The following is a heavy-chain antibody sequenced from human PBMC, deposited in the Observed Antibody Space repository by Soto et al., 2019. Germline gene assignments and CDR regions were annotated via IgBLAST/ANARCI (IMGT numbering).Heavy chain of an antibody. J-gene: IGHJ4*02. Sequence: PGESLKISCQASGYTFSSYWIGWVRQMPGKGLVWMGIIYPGDSDTRYSPSFEGQVTISADKSISTAYLQWSSLKASDTAMYYCARRRGGGKLDYWGQGTLVTVSS. CDR3: ARRRGGGKLDY. V-gene: IGHV5-51*01. CDR2: IYPGDSDT. CDR1: GYTFSSYW. D-gene: IGHD2-15*01.